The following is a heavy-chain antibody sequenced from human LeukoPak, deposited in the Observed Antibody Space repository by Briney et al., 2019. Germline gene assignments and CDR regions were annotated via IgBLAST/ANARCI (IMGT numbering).Heavy chain of an antibody. V-gene: IGHV3-23*01. CDR1: GFTFNSYA. CDR2: ISGSGGIT. Sequence: PGGSLRLSCAASGFTFNSYAMSWVRQAPGKGLEWVSAISGSGGITYYAVSVKGRFTISRDNSKNTLYLQMNSLRAEDTAVYYCAKGPYYYDSSGYSRRWFDPWGQGTLVTVSS. J-gene: IGHJ5*02. D-gene: IGHD3-22*01. CDR3: AKGPYYYDSSGYSRRWFDP.